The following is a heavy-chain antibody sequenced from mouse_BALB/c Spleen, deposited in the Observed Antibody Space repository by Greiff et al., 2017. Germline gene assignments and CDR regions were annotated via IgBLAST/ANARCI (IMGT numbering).Heavy chain of an antibody. CDR1: GYTFTDYW. Sequence: QVQLKQPGAELVMPGASVKMSCKASGYTFTDYWMHWVKQRPGQGLEWIGAIDTSDSYTSYNQKFKGKATLTVDESSSTAYMQLSSLTSEDSAVYYCAKNRDYWGQGTTLTVSS. J-gene: IGHJ2*01. CDR2: IDTSDSYT. V-gene: IGHV1-69*01. CDR3: AKNRDY.